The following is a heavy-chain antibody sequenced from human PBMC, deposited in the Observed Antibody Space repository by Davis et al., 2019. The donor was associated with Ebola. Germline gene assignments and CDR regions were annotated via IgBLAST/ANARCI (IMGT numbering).Heavy chain of an antibody. CDR3: ARDVGHVDTAMVTGWFDP. V-gene: IGHV1-46*01. D-gene: IGHD5-18*01. J-gene: IGHJ5*02. CDR1: GYTFTSYY. CDR2: INPSGGST. Sequence: AASVKVSCKAFGYTFTSYYMHWVRQAPGQGLEWMGIINPSGGSTSYAQKFQGRVTMTRDTSTSTVYMELSSLRSEDTAVYYCARDVGHVDTAMVTGWFDPWGQGTLVTVSS.